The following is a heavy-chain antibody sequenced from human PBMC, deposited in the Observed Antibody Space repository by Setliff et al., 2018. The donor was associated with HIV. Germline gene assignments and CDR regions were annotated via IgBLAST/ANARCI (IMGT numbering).Heavy chain of an antibody. D-gene: IGHD6-25*01. V-gene: IGHV3-66*02. CDR1: GFTLSNTY. CDR3: ARVLPYNSALDN. CDR2: LYGSGDT. Sequence: PGGSLRLSCAASGFTLSNTYMAWVRQAPGKRPEWVSTLYGSGDTYHADSVKGRFTLSRDTSKNTMYLQMNSLRRDDTALYYCARVLPYNSALDNWGQGTLVTVSS. J-gene: IGHJ4*02.